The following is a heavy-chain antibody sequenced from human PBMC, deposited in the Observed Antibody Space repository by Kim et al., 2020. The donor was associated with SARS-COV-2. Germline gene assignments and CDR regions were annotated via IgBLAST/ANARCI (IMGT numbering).Heavy chain of an antibody. J-gene: IGHJ4*02. CDR1: GFTFSLYG. CDR3: ARWKTGDYGEYGNYYDY. V-gene: IGHV3-33*05. Sequence: GGSLRLSCAGSGFTFSLYGMHWVRQAPGKGLEWVALISFDGNHTKYADSVRGRFTISRDNSKNTQYLQMNSLRGEDTAVYYCARWKTGDYGEYGNYYDYWGQGALVTVSS. D-gene: IGHD4-17*01. CDR2: ISFDGNHT.